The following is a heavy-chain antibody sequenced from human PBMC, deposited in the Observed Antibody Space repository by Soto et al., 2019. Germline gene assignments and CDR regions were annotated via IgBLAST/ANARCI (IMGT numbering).Heavy chain of an antibody. Sequence: PSETLSLTCTVSGGSISSYYWSWIRQPPGKGQEWIGYIYYSGSTNYNPSLKSRVTISVDTSKNQFSLKLSSVTAADTAVYYCARRITMVRGVTAFHAFDIWGQGTMVTVSS. CDR2: IYYSGST. V-gene: IGHV4-59*08. J-gene: IGHJ3*02. CDR1: GGSISSYY. D-gene: IGHD3-10*01. CDR3: ARRITMVRGVTAFHAFDI.